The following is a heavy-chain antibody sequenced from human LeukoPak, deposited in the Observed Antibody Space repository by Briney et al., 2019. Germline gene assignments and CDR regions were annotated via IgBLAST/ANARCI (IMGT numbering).Heavy chain of an antibody. V-gene: IGHV4-59*01. D-gene: IGHD3-3*01. CDR2: IYYSGST. J-gene: IGHJ6*02. Sequence: PSETLSLTCTVSGGSISSYYWSWIRQPPGKGLEWIGYIYYSGSTNYNPSLKSRVTISVDTSKIQFSLKLSSVTAADTAVYYCARFRIFPYYYYYGMDVWGQGTTVTVSS. CDR3: ARFRIFPYYYYYGMDV. CDR1: GGSISSYY.